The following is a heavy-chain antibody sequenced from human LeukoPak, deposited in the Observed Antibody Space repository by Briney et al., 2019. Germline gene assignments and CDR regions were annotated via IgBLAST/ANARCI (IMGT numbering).Heavy chain of an antibody. CDR2: IYYSGTT. Sequence: PSETLSLTCTVSGYSIGSGYYWGWIRQPPGKGLEWIGYIYYSGTTNYNPSLKSRVTILVDTSKNQFSLKVSSVTAADTAVYYCARDRYGGNSGEFDYWGQGTLVTVSS. CDR1: GYSIGSGYY. J-gene: IGHJ4*02. D-gene: IGHD4-23*01. V-gene: IGHV4-61*01. CDR3: ARDRYGGNSGEFDY.